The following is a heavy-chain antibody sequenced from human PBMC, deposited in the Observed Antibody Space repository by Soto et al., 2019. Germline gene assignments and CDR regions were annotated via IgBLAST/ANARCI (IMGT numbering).Heavy chain of an antibody. J-gene: IGHJ4*02. CDR2: INPNSGGT. CDR1: GYTFTGYY. V-gene: IGHV1-2*04. D-gene: IGHD2-2*01. Sequence: ASVKVSCKSSGYTFTGYYMHWVRQAPGQGLEWMGWINPNSGGTNYAQKFQGWVTMTRDTSISTAYMELSRLRSDDTAVYYCARARYELPSFDYWGQGTLVTVSS. CDR3: ARARYELPSFDY.